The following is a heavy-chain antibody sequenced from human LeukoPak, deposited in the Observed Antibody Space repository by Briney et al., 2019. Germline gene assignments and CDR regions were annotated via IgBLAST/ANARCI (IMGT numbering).Heavy chain of an antibody. CDR1: GFTFSGSS. CDR2: IRSKANNYAT. D-gene: IGHD3-22*01. V-gene: IGHV3-73*01. CDR3: TRRGHYDSSSYSYFDY. J-gene: IGHJ4*02. Sequence: GGSLRLSCAASGFTFSGSSMHWVRQASGKGLEWVGRIRSKANNYATAYAASVKGRFTISRDDSKNTAYLQMNSLKIEDTAVYYCTRRGHYDSSSYSYFDYWGQGTLVTVSS.